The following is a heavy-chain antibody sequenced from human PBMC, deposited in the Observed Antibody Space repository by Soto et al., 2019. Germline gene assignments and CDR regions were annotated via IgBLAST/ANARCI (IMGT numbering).Heavy chain of an antibody. V-gene: IGHV1-2*02. CDR1: GYTFTGYY. CDR3: AILPDCSSTSCYRTLDYYYGMDV. J-gene: IGHJ6*02. CDR2: INPNSGGT. D-gene: IGHD2-2*01. Sequence: GASVKVSCKASGYTFTGYYMHWVRQAPGQGLEWMGWINPNSGGTNYAQKFQGRVTMTRDTSISTAYMELSRLRSDDTAVYYCAILPDCSSTSCYRTLDYYYGMDVWGQGTTVTVPS.